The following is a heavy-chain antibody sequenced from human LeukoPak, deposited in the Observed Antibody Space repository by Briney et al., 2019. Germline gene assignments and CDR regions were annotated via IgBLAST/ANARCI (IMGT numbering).Heavy chain of an antibody. Sequence: KASETLSLTCAVYGESFSGYYWSWIRQPPGKGLEWIGEINHSGSTNYNPSLKSRVTISVDTSKNQFSLKLSSVTAADTAVYYCARGGYYYYMDVWGKGTTVTVSS. J-gene: IGHJ6*03. CDR2: INHSGST. CDR3: ARGGYYYYMDV. CDR1: GESFSGYY. V-gene: IGHV4-34*01.